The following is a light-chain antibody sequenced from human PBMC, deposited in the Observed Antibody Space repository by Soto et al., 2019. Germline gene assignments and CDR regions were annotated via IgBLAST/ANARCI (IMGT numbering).Light chain of an antibody. Sequence: ELVLTQSPGTLSLSPGARATLSCRASQSVNSYLAWYQQKPGQVPRLLIYDTSNRATGIPARFSGSGSGTEFTLTISSLQPDDFATYYCQHYNSYSEAFGQGTKVDIK. CDR3: QHYNSYSEA. CDR2: DTS. CDR1: QSVNSY. V-gene: IGKV3-11*01. J-gene: IGKJ1*01.